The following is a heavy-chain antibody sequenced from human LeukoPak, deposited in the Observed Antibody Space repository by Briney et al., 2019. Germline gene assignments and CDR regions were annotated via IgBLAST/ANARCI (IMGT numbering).Heavy chain of an antibody. CDR3: AKRRFDY. Sequence: PGGSLRLSCAASGFTFRNYVIHWVRQAPGKGLEWVAVTSSDLNVKLYADSVKGRFTISRDNSKNTLYLQMNSLRAEDTAVYYCAKRRFDYWGQGTLVTVSS. V-gene: IGHV3-30*18. CDR1: GFTFRNYV. J-gene: IGHJ4*02. CDR2: TSSDLNVK.